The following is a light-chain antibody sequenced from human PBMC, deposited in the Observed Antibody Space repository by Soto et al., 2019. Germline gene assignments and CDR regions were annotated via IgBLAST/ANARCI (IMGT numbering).Light chain of an antibody. CDR3: QQRSNWPRT. Sequence: EIVLTQSPATLSLSPGERATLSCRASQSVSSYLAWYQQKPGQAPRLLIYDASNRATGIADRFSGSGSGTDFALTISRLEPEDFALYYCQQRSNWPRTVGQGTKVDIK. CDR2: DAS. V-gene: IGKV3-11*01. J-gene: IGKJ1*01. CDR1: QSVSSY.